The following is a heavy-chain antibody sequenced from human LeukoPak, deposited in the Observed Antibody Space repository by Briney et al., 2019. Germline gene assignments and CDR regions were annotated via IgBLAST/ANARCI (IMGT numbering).Heavy chain of an antibody. Sequence: GGSLRLSCAASGFTFSSYAMGWVRQAPGKGLEWVSGIGGSGGSTYYADSVKGRFTISRDNSKNTLYLQMNSLRAEDTAVYYCAKALAAAGPFDYWGQGTLVTVSS. CDR1: GFTFSSYA. CDR2: IGGSGGST. CDR3: AKALAAAGPFDY. J-gene: IGHJ4*02. V-gene: IGHV3-23*01. D-gene: IGHD6-13*01.